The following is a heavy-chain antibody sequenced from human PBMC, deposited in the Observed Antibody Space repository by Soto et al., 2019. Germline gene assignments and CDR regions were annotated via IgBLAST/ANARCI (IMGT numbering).Heavy chain of an antibody. J-gene: IGHJ6*02. CDR3: AKLASTIAVADYYYYGMDV. Sequence: GGSLRLSCAASGFTFSSYAMSWVRQAPGKGLEWVSAISGSGGSTYYADYVKGRFTISRDNSKNTLNLQMNSLRAEDTAVYYCAKLASTIAVADYYYYGMDVWGQGTTVTVSS. V-gene: IGHV3-23*01. CDR2: ISGSGGST. CDR1: GFTFSSYA. D-gene: IGHD6-19*01.